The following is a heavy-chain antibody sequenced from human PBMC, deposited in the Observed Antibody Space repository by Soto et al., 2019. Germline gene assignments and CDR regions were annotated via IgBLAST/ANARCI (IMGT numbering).Heavy chain of an antibody. J-gene: IGHJ4*02. Sequence: EVQLEESGGALVQPGRSLRLSCAASGFTFDDYAMYWVRQVLGKGMEWVSSISWNSGNIGYADSVKGRFTTSRDNAKNSLYLQMNSLRPEDTAFYSSVRSKGRYSYGTPFASWGQGTLVNVSS. V-gene: IGHV3-9*01. CDR2: ISWNSGNI. CDR3: VRSKGRYSYGTPFAS. CDR1: GFTFDDYA. D-gene: IGHD2-15*01.